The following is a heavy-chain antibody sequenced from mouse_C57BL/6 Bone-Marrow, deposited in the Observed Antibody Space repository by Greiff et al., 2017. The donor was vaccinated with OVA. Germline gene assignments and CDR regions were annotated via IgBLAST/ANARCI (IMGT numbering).Heavy chain of an antibody. D-gene: IGHD2-4*01. CDR2: IYPGDGDT. J-gene: IGHJ3*01. CDR1: GYAFSSYW. V-gene: IGHV1-80*01. Sequence: VQLVESGAELVKPGDSVKISCKASGYAFSSYWVNWVKQRPGKGLEWIGQIYPGDGDTNYNGKFKGKATLTADKSSSTASMQLSSLTSEDSAVYFCARRRYDYDRFAYWGQGTLVTVSA. CDR3: ARRRYDYDRFAY.